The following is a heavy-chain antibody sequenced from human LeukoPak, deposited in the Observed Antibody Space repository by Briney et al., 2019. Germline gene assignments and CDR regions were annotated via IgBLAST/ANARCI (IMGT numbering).Heavy chain of an antibody. CDR2: ISYDGSKK. D-gene: IGHD3-10*01. CDR1: GFTFSSYG. V-gene: IGHV3-30*18. Sequence: GRSLRLSCAASGFTFSSYGMHWVRQAPGKGLEWVAIISYDGSKKYYGDSVKGRFTISRDNSKNTLYLQMNSLRAEDTAVCYCAKAYYGSGSPLDWFDPWGQGTLVTVSS. CDR3: AKAYYGSGSPLDWFDP. J-gene: IGHJ5*02.